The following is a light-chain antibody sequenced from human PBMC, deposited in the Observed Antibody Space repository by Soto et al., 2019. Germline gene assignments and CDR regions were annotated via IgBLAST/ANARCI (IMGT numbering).Light chain of an antibody. CDR2: EVR. V-gene: IGLV2-14*01. CDR3: TSYTPTGALV. CDR1: NTDVGGYNY. Sequence: QSVLTQPASVSGSPGQSITVSCTGTNTDVGGYNYVSWYQHRPVKAPRLMIYEVRNRLSGVSNRFSGSKSGNTASLTISGLQSEDEADYYCTSYTPTGALVFVSGTKLTVL. J-gene: IGLJ3*02.